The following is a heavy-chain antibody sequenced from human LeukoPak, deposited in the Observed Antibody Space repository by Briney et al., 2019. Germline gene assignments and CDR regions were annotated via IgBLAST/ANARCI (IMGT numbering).Heavy chain of an antibody. J-gene: IGHJ6*02. Sequence: GGSLRLSCAASGFTFSNYWMHWIRQAPGKGLEWVSYISSSGSTIYYADSVKGRFTISRDNAKNSLYLQMNSLRAEDTAVYYCARRDRGGYGMDVWGQGTTVTVSS. CDR1: GFTFSNYW. CDR2: ISSSGSTI. D-gene: IGHD3-16*01. CDR3: ARRDRGGYGMDV. V-gene: IGHV3-11*01.